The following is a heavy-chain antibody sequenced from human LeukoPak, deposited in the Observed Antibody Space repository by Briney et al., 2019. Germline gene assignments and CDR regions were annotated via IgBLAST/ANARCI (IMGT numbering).Heavy chain of an antibody. CDR3: ARGSVYYFDY. J-gene: IGHJ4*02. Sequence: SETLSLTCTVSGGSISNYYWSWIRQPPGKGLEWIGYIYTSGSTNYNPSLKSRVTISVDTSKNQFSLKLSSVTAADTAVYYCARGSVYYFDYWGQGTLVTVSS. V-gene: IGHV4-4*09. CDR2: IYTSGST. CDR1: GGSISNYY.